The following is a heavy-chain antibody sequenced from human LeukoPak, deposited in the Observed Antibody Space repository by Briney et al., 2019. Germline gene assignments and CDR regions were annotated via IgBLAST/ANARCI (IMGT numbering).Heavy chain of an antibody. CDR2: INPNSGGT. J-gene: IGHJ4*02. Sequence: GASVKVSCKASGYTFTSYDINWVRQATGQGLEWMGWINPNSGGTNYAQKFQGWVTMTRDTSISTAYMELSRLRSDDTAVYYCARDSSGWYVEDYWGQGTLVTVSS. D-gene: IGHD6-19*01. CDR3: ARDSSGWYVEDY. V-gene: IGHV1-2*04. CDR1: GYTFTSYD.